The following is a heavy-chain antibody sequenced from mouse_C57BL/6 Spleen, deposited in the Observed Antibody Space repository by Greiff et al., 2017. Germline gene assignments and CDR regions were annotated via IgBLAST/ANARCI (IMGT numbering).Heavy chain of an antibody. V-gene: IGHV5-16*01. CDR1: GFTFSDYY. J-gene: IGHJ2*01. Sequence: EVQVVESEGGLVQPGSSMKLSCTASGFTFSDYYMAWVRQVPEKGLEWVANINYDGSSTYYLDSLKSRFIISRDNAKNILYLQMSSLKSEDTATYYCARVGPTRYYFDYWGQGTTLTVSS. CDR3: ARVGPTRYYFDY. D-gene: IGHD2-10*01. CDR2: INYDGSST.